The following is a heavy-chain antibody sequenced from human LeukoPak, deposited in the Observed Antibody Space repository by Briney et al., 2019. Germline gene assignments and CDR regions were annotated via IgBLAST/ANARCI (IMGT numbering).Heavy chain of an antibody. CDR2: ISTSGTTM. J-gene: IGHJ5*02. CDR1: GLTFRTYN. Sequence: PGGSLRLSCAASGLTFRTYNMNWVRQAPGKGPEWVSSISTSGTTMYYADSVKGRFTISRDNANNSLYLQMNSLRAEDTAVYYCASSPPRGGRPWGQGTLVSVSS. V-gene: IGHV3-48*01. CDR3: ASSPPRGGRP. D-gene: IGHD3-16*01.